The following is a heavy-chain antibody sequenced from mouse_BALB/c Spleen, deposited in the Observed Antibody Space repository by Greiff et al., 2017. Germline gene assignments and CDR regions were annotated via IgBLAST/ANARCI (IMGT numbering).Heavy chain of an antibody. CDR3: ARDGQVRRGGAAMDY. J-gene: IGHJ4*01. CDR2: IWAGGST. Sequence: QVQLQQSGPGLVAPSQSLSITCTVSGFSLTSYGVHWVRQPPGKGLEWLGVIWAGGSTNYNSALMSRLSISKDNSKSQVFLKMNSLQTDDTAMYYCARDGQVRRGGAAMDYWGQGTSVTVSS. D-gene: IGHD2-14*01. CDR1: GFSLTSYG. V-gene: IGHV2-9*02.